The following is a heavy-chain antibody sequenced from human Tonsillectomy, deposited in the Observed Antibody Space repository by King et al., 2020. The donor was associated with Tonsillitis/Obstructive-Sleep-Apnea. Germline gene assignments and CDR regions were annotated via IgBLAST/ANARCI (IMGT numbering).Heavy chain of an antibody. V-gene: IGHV4-34*01. CDR3: AIYDFWSGYYAFDI. CDR2: INHSGSS. J-gene: IGHJ3*02. CDR1: GGSFSGYC. Sequence: VQLQQWGAGLLKPSETLSLTCAAYGGSFSGYCWSWIRQPPGKGLEWIGEINHSGSSNYNPSLKSRVTISVDTSKNQFSLRLSSVTAADTAVYYCAIYDFWSGYYAFDIWGQGTMVTVSS. D-gene: IGHD3-3*01.